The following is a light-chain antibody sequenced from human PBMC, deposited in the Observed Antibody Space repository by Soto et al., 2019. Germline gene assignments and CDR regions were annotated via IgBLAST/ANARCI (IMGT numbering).Light chain of an antibody. CDR3: CSYAGSYTPWV. CDR2: DVS. Sequence: QSVLTQPRSVSGSPGQSVTISCTGTSSDVGGYNYVSWYQQHPGKAPKLMIYDVSKRPSGVPDRFSGSKSGNTASLTISGLQAEDEADYYCCSYAGSYTPWVFGTGTKATVL. J-gene: IGLJ1*01. V-gene: IGLV2-11*01. CDR1: SSDVGGYNY.